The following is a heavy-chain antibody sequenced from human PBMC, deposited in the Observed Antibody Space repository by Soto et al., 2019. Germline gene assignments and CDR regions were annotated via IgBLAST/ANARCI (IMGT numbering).Heavy chain of an antibody. V-gene: IGHV4-39*01. CDR1: GDSIRRFSYY. D-gene: IGHD2-15*01. Sequence: QLQLQESGPGLVKPSETLSLTCIVSGDSIRRFSYYWGWIRQPPGKGLEWIGSIYYSGTTYYNPSLKKRVTISVDTPKNQFTLRLSSVTAADTAVYFCARHGRPDGAYLGWSYWGQGTLVTVSS. CDR3: ARHGRPDGAYLGWSY. J-gene: IGHJ4*02. CDR2: IYYSGTT.